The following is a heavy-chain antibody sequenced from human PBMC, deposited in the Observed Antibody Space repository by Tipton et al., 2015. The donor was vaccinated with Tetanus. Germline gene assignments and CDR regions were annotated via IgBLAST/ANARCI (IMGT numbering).Heavy chain of an antibody. CDR1: GFTFSDYA. CDR2: ISSRSGDI. CDR3: ARDRAPPSSWYFDL. Sequence: GSLRLSCVGSGFTFSDYAMNWVRQAPGKGLEWVSSISSRSGDIHYADSVKGRFTISRDNAKNMVYLQMNSLRAEDTAVYYCARDRAPPSSWYFDLWGRGALVTVSS. D-gene: IGHD3-10*01. J-gene: IGHJ2*01. V-gene: IGHV3-21*04.